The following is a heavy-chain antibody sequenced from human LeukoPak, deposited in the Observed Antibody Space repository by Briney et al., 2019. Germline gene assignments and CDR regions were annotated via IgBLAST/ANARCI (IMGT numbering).Heavy chain of an antibody. CDR2: INHSGST. CDR1: GGSFSGYY. V-gene: IGHV4-34*01. Sequence: SETLSLTCAVYGGSFSGYYWSWIRQPPGKGLEWIGEINHSGSTNYNPSLKSRATISVDTSKNQFSLKLSSVTAADTAVYYCARRGIAARKAYNWFDPWGQGTLVTVSS. J-gene: IGHJ5*02. CDR3: ARRGIAARKAYNWFDP. D-gene: IGHD6-6*01.